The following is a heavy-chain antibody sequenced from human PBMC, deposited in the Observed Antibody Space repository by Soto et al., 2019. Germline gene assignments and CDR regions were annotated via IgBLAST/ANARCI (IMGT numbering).Heavy chain of an antibody. D-gene: IGHD1-26*01. CDR3: ARRGQVGSGLAH. J-gene: IGHJ5*02. CDR1: GFTFSSYW. CDR2: INTDGSST. V-gene: IGHV3-74*01. Sequence: EVQLVESGGGLVQPGGSLRLSCAASGFTFSSYWVHWVRQAPGKGLVWVSRINTDGSSTSYADSVKGRFAISRDNAKNTLYLQMNSLGAEDTAVYYCARRGQVGSGLAHWGQGTLVTVSS.